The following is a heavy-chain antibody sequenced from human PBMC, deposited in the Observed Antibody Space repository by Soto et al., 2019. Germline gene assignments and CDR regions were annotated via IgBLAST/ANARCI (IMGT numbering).Heavy chain of an antibody. J-gene: IGHJ6*02. D-gene: IGHD3-10*01. CDR3: AKESRYYGDKFLPADV. Sequence: QVQLVESGGGVVQPGRSLRLSCAASGFTFSSYGMHWVRQAPGKGLEWVAVISYDGSNKYYADSVKGRFTISRDNSKNTLYLQMNSLRAEDTAVYYCAKESRYYGDKFLPADVWGQGTTVTVSS. V-gene: IGHV3-30*18. CDR1: GFTFSSYG. CDR2: ISYDGSNK.